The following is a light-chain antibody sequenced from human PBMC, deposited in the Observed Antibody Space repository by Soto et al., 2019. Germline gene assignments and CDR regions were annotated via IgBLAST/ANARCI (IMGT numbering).Light chain of an antibody. V-gene: IGKV3-11*01. CDR2: DAS. CDR3: QQRSNWPPIT. J-gene: IGKJ5*01. Sequence: EIVLTQSPATLSLSPGERATLSCRASQSVSSYLAWYQQKPGQAPRLLIYDASNRATGIPARFSGSGSGTDFTLTISRLEPEDFAVYYCQQRSNWPPITFGKGTRLEI. CDR1: QSVSSY.